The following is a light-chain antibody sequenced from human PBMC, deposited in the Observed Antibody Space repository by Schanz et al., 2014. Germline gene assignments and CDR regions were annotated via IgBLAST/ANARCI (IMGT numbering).Light chain of an antibody. CDR3: QHYGTARYT. CDR2: GAS. V-gene: IGKV3-20*01. CDR1: QSVSSSH. Sequence: ENVLTQAPGTLSVSPGERATLTCRASQSVSSSHLVWYQQKPGQASRLLIYGASSRATGTPDRFSGIGSGTDFTRTISRLEPEDFAVYYCQHYGTARYTFGQGTKLQI. J-gene: IGKJ2*01.